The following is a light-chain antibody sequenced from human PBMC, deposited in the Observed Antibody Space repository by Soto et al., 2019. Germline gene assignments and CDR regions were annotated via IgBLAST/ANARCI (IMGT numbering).Light chain of an antibody. V-gene: IGLV2-14*01. CDR2: EVS. J-gene: IGLJ2*01. CDR1: SSDVGGYNY. Sequence: QSALTQPASVSGSPGQSITISCTGTSSDVGGYNYVSWYQQHPGKAPKLMIYEVSNRPAGVSTRFSGSKSGNTASLTISGLQAEVEADYYCSSYTSIITHVVVGGGTKLTVL. CDR3: SSYTSIITHVV.